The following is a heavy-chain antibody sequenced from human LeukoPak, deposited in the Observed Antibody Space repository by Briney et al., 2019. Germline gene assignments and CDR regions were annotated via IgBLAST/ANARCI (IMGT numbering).Heavy chain of an antibody. CDR2: IYHSGST. Sequence: SQTLSLTCAVSGGSISSGGYSWSWIRQPPGKGLEWIGYIYHSGSTYYNPSLKSRVTISVDRSKNQFSLKLSSVTAADTAVYYCARDLHGSGRDGYKNWGDYGMDVWGQGTTVTVSS. CDR1: GGSISSGGYS. CDR3: ARDLHGSGRDGYKNWGDYGMDV. J-gene: IGHJ6*02. V-gene: IGHV4-30-2*01. D-gene: IGHD5-24*01.